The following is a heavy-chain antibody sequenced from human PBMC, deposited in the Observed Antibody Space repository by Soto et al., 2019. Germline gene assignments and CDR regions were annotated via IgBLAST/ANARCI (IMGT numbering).Heavy chain of an antibody. J-gene: IGHJ4*02. CDR1: GFTFSSYG. Sequence: GGSLRLSCAASGFTFSSYGMHWVRQAPGKGLEWVAVISYDGSNKYYADSVKGRFTISRDNSKNTLYLQMNSLRAEDTVVYYCAKVSDSSGYPIGLGGYFDYWGQGTLVTVSS. CDR3: AKVSDSSGYPIGLGGYFDY. CDR2: ISYDGSNK. V-gene: IGHV3-30*18. D-gene: IGHD3-22*01.